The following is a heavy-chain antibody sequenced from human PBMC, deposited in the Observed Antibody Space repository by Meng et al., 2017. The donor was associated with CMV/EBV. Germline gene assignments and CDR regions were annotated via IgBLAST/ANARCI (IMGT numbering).Heavy chain of an antibody. CDR3: ARDTYRGNWKEFDY. Sequence: ASVKVSCKASGYTFTSYAMHWVRQAPGQRLEWMGWSNAGNGNTKYSQEFQGRVTITRDTSASTAYMELRSLRSDDTAVYYCARDTYRGNWKEFDYWGQGTLVTVSS. J-gene: IGHJ4*02. D-gene: IGHD1-20*01. V-gene: IGHV1-3*02. CDR1: GYTFTSYA. CDR2: SNAGNGNT.